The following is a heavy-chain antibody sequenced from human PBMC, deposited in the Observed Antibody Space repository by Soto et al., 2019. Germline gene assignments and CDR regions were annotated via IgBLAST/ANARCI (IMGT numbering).Heavy chain of an antibody. Sequence: VGFLRLSCSASGVSMIDYTMGWVRLAPGKGLQWVATIFSGGVTTRYADSVTGRFSLSRDNSQNMMSLQMNSLRVEYTALYYCARDRQPDGIWTFDYWGRGTLVTVSS. CDR2: IFSGGVTT. D-gene: IGHD1-1*01. J-gene: IGHJ4*02. CDR3: ARDRQPDGIWTFDY. V-gene: IGHV3-23*01. CDR1: GVSMIDYT.